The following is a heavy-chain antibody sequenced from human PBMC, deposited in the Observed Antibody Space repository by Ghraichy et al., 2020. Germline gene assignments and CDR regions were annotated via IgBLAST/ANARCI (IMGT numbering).Heavy chain of an antibody. CDR1: GGSISSSSYY. J-gene: IGHJ6*02. D-gene: IGHD6-13*01. CDR2: IYYSGST. V-gene: IGHV4-39*01. CDR3: HTIAAYYYYGMDV. Sequence: SETLSLTCTVSGGSISSSSYYWGWIRQPPGKGLEWIGSIYYSGSTYYNPSLKSRVTISVDTSKNQFSLKLSSVTAADTAVYYCHTIAAYYYYGMDVWGQGTTVTVSS.